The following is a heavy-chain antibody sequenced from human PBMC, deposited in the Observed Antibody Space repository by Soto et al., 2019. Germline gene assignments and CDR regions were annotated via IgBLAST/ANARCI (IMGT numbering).Heavy chain of an antibody. CDR1: GDSIKHYY. Sequence: SETLSLTCTVSGDSIKHYYWSWIRQPPGKRLEWIGYIYYTGSTTYNPSLESRVTMSVDTSKNQFSLKLSSVNAADTAVYYCAKYRRTEEEGFALDSWGRGTLVTVSS. D-gene: IGHD2-2*01. V-gene: IGHV4-59*01. CDR3: AKYRRTEEEGFALDS. CDR2: IYYTGST. J-gene: IGHJ4*02.